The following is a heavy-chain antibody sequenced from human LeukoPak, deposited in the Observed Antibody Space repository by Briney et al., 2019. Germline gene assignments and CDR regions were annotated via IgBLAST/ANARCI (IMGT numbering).Heavy chain of an antibody. CDR2: INPNSGGR. V-gene: IGHV1-2*02. J-gene: IGHJ4*02. CDR3: FQAEHGIRDFDWLLGY. D-gene: IGHD3-9*01. CDR1: GYTFTGSY. Sequence: GASVRVSCKASGYTFTGSYMHWVRQAPGQGLEWMGWINPNSGGRNYAKKFQGRVTMTRDTSISTAYMEMSRLRSDDTAVYYFFQAEHGIRDFDWLLGYWGQGTLDTVSS.